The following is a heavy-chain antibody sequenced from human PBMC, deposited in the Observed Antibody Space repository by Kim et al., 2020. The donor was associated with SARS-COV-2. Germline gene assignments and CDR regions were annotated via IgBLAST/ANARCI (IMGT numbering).Heavy chain of an antibody. CDR2: ISSSSSYI. J-gene: IGHJ6*02. CDR1: GFTFSSYS. V-gene: IGHV3-21*01. D-gene: IGHD3-10*01. Sequence: GGSLRLSCAASGFTFSSYSMNWVRRAPGKGLEWVSSISSSSSYIYYADSVKGRFTISRDNAKNSLYLQMNSLRAEDTAVYYCARDLPLLWFGETNYYYYGMDVWGQGTTVTVSS. CDR3: ARDLPLLWFGETNYYYYGMDV.